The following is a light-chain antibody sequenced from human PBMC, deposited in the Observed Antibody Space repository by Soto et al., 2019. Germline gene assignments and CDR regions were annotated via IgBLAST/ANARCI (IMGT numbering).Light chain of an antibody. V-gene: IGKV1-5*01. J-gene: IGKJ1*01. CDR1: QRISIW. Sequence: DIQMTQSPSTLSASVGDRVTITCRASQRISIWLAWYQQKPGKAPKLLIYDASILESGVPSRFSGSGSGTEFTLTISSLQPDDFTTYYCQEDNTYSWTFGQGTNVDIK. CDR3: QEDNTYSWT. CDR2: DAS.